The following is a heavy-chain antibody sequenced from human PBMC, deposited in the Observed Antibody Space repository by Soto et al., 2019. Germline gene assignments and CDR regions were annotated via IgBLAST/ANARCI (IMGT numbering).Heavy chain of an antibody. CDR2: IIPIFGTA. CDR1: GGTFSSYA. V-gene: IGHV1-69*06. CDR3: AALGVNFDH. J-gene: IGHJ4*02. Sequence: SVKVSCKASGGTFSSYAISWARQAPGQGLEWMGGIIPIFGTANYAQKFQGRVTITADKSTSTAYMELSSLRSEDTAVYYYAALGVNFDHWGQGTLVTVSS. D-gene: IGHD2-8*01.